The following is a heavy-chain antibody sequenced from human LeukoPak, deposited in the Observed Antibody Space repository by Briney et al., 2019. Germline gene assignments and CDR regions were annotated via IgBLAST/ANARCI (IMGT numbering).Heavy chain of an antibody. CDR3: AKDRLLWFGVAYFDY. V-gene: IGHV3-23*01. CDR2: ISGSGGST. Sequence: GGSLRLSCAASGFTFSSYSMNWVRQAPGKGLEWVSAISGSGGSTYYADSVKGRFTISRDNSKNTLYLQMNSLRAEDTAVYYCAKDRLLWFGVAYFDYWGQGTLVTVSS. CDR1: GFTFSSYS. J-gene: IGHJ4*02. D-gene: IGHD3-10*01.